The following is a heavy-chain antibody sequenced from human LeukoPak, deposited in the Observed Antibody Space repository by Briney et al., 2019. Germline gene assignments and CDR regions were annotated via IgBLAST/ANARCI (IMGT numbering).Heavy chain of an antibody. V-gene: IGHV3-21*01. Sequence: GGSLRLPCAASGFTFSSYSMNWVRQAPGMGLEWVSSISSSSSYIYYADSVKGRFTISRDNAKNSLYLQMNSLRAEDTAVYYCARDLANQLDDYWGQGTLVTVSS. J-gene: IGHJ4*02. CDR3: ARDLANQLDDY. CDR1: GFTFSSYS. D-gene: IGHD2-2*01. CDR2: ISSSSSYI.